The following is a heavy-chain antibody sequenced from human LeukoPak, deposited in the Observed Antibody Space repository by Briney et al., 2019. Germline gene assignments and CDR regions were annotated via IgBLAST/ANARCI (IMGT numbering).Heavy chain of an antibody. D-gene: IGHD3-10*01. Sequence: SETLSLTCSVSGGSVSSHSYYWSWIRQPPGKGLEWIGFISYTGTTNYNPSLQSRLTMSVDTSKNQFSLKLSSVTAADTAVYYCARGWLSFGEHFDYWGQGTLVTVSS. CDR3: ARGWLSFGEHFDY. CDR1: GGSVSSHSYY. J-gene: IGHJ4*02. CDR2: ISYTGTT. V-gene: IGHV4-61*01.